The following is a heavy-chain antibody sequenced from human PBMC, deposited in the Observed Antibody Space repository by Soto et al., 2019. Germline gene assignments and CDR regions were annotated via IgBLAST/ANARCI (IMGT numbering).Heavy chain of an antibody. J-gene: IGHJ5*02. Sequence: PGGSLRLSCAASGFTFSSYAMSWVRQAPGKGLEWVSAISGSGGSTYYADSVKGRFTISRDNSKNTLYLQMNSLRAEDTAVYYCAKDLRGSSGWYLRSQLGPWENNWFDPWGQGTLVTVSS. D-gene: IGHD6-19*01. CDR3: AKDLRGSSGWYLRSQLGPWENNWFDP. CDR2: ISGSGGST. CDR1: GFTFSSYA. V-gene: IGHV3-23*01.